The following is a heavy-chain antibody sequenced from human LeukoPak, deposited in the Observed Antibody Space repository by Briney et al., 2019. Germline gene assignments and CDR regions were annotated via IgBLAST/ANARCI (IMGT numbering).Heavy chain of an antibody. J-gene: IGHJ4*02. V-gene: IGHV4-38-2*02. CDR1: GYSISSGYY. CDR2: IYHSGST. D-gene: IGHD5-18*01. Sequence: SETLSLTCTVSGYSISSGYYWGWIRQPPGKGLEWIGSIYHSGSTYYNPSLKSRVTISVDTSKNQFSLKLSSVTAADTAVYYCARVSSSGYSYGRQIDYWGQGTLVTVSS. CDR3: ARVSSSGYSYGRQIDY.